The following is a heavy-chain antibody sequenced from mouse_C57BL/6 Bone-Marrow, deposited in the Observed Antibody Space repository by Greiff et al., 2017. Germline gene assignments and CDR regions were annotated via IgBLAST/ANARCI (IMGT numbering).Heavy chain of an antibody. D-gene: IGHD2-2*01. CDR1: GYTFTSYG. CDR2: IYPRSGNT. Sequence: QVQLQQSGAELARPGASVKLSCKAYGYTFTSYGISWVKQRTGQGLEWIGEIYPRSGNTYYNEKFKGKATLTADKSSSTAYMELRSLTSEDSAVYFCARLWFRNYFDYWGQGTTLTVSS. CDR3: ARLWFRNYFDY. V-gene: IGHV1-81*01. J-gene: IGHJ2*01.